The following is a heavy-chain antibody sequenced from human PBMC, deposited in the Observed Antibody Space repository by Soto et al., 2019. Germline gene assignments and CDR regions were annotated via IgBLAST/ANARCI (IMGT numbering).Heavy chain of an antibody. Sequence: QVQLVQSGAEVKKPGASVKVSCKASGYTFTSYGISWVRQAPGQGLEWMGWISAYNGNTNYAQKLQGRVTMTTDTSTSTAYMELRSLRSDDTAVYYCARDRADKWEQYYYYYYGMDVWGQGTTVTVSS. CDR2: ISAYNGNT. D-gene: IGHD1-26*01. J-gene: IGHJ6*02. V-gene: IGHV1-18*01. CDR1: GYTFTSYG. CDR3: ARDRADKWEQYYYYYYGMDV.